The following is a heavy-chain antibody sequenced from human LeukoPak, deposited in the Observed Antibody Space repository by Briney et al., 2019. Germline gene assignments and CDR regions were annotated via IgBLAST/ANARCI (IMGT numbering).Heavy chain of an antibody. CDR2: IYNGGNT. V-gene: IGHV4-59*01. J-gene: IGHJ4*02. Sequence: SETLSLTCTVSGGSISSFYWSWLRQPPGKGLEWIGNIYNGGNTNYNPSLKSRVTISADTSKNQFSLRLRSVTAADTAVYYCARDSWLGSNRAFDYWGQGTLVTVSS. D-gene: IGHD4-11*01. CDR1: GGSISSFY. CDR3: ARDSWLGSNRAFDY.